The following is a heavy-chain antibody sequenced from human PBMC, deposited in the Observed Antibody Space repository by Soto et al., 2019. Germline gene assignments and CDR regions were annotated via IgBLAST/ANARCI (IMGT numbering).Heavy chain of an antibody. V-gene: IGHV3-23*01. CDR1: GFTFSSYA. J-gene: IGHJ4*02. Sequence: GGSLRLSCAASGFTFSSYAMSWVRQAPGKGLEWVSAISGSGGSTYYADSVKGRFTISRDNSKNTLYLQMNSLRAEDTAVYYCAKDVEYYDYIWGSYRYGQSTNWGQGTLVTVSS. D-gene: IGHD3-16*02. CDR2: ISGSGGST. CDR3: AKDVEYYDYIWGSYRYGQSTN.